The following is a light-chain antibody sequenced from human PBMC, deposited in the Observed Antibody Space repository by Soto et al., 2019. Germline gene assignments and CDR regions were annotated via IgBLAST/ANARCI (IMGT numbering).Light chain of an antibody. J-gene: IGKJ1*01. CDR2: GAS. CDR1: QSVGSSY. V-gene: IGKV3-20*01. CDR3: QLYGSSPPT. Sequence: EIVLTQSPGTLSLSPGERATLSCRASQSVGSSYLAWYQQRPGQAPRLLIYGASSRATGIPDRFSGSGSGTDLTLAISRLEPEDFAVYYCQLYGSSPPTFGQGTKV.